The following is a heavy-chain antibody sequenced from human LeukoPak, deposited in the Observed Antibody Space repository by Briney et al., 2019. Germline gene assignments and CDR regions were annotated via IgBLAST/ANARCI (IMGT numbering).Heavy chain of an antibody. D-gene: IGHD3-22*01. J-gene: IGHJ4*02. CDR3: ARHFTTRGNYYDSSRYYYSDY. CDR1: GYSFTSFW. V-gene: IGHV5-51*01. CDR2: IFPGDSDT. Sequence: PGESLKISCKGSGYSFTSFWIGWVRQMPGKGLEWMGIIFPGDSDTRCSPSFQGQVTISADKSISTAYLQWSSLKASDTAMYYCARHFTTRGNYYDSSRYYYSDYWGQGTLVTVSS.